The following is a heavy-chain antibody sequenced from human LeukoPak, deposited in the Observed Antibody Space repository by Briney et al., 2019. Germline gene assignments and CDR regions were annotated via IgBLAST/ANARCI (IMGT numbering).Heavy chain of an antibody. CDR2: IYPGDSDT. J-gene: IGHJ4*02. D-gene: IGHD3-3*01. CDR1: GYTLSSYW. CDR3: ARQNDFRLDY. V-gene: IGHV5-51*01. Sequence: GESLRISCKGSGYTLSSYWIGWVRQMPGKGLEWMGIIYPGDSDTRYSPSLQGQVTISVDTSIGTAYLQWSSLKASDTAIYYCARQNDFRLDYWGQGTLVTVSS.